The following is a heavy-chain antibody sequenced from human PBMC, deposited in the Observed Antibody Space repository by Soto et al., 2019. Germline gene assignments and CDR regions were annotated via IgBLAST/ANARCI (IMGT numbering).Heavy chain of an antibody. D-gene: IGHD7-27*01. CDR1: GFAITNYE. V-gene: IGHV3-48*03. CDR3: ARDPGTLGSTDAFDN. J-gene: IGHJ3*02. CDR2: IGRSGSPI. Sequence: EVQLVESGGGLVQPGGSLRLSCAAHGFAITNYEMNWIRQAPGKGLEWVSYIGRSGSPIYYTDFVKGRFTISTDSAKNSLSLQMDSLRAEDTALYYCARDPGTLGSTDAFDNWGQGTLVTVSS.